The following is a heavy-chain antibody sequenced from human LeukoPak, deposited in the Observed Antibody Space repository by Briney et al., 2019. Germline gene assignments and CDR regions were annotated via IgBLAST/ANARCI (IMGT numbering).Heavy chain of an antibody. J-gene: IGHJ4*02. V-gene: IGHV2-5*02. Sequence: SGPTLVKPTQPLTLTCTFSGFSLSTYGGGGGWIRQPPGKALEWPALIYWDDDERYRPSLKSRLTITKDTTKNQVVLTMTNMDPVDTATYYCAHATLAGSFDYWGQGTLVTVSS. CDR3: AHATLAGSFDY. CDR2: IYWDDDE. D-gene: IGHD6-19*01. CDR1: GFSLSTYGGG.